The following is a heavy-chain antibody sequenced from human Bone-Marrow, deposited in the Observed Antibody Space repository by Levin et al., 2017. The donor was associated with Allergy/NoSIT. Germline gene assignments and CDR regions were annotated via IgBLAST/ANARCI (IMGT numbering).Heavy chain of an antibody. J-gene: IGHJ4*02. CDR3: ARDRGYYFDS. D-gene: IGHD3-10*01. CDR2: IIPMFGTT. CDR1: GGTFSSNA. Sequence: SVKVSCKASGGTFSSNALSWVRQAPGQGLEWIGGIIPMFGTTNYAQTLQGRLTLTADKSTSTVYMELTNLRSGDTAVYYCARDRGYYFDSWGQGTLVTVSS. V-gene: IGHV1-69*06.